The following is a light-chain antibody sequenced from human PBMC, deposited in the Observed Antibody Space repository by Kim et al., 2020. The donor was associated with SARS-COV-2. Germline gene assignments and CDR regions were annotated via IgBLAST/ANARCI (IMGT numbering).Light chain of an antibody. CDR2: YNW. J-gene: IGLJ3*02. CDR3: QVWDISSEHVL. V-gene: IGLV3-21*04. CDR1: SIESNT. Sequence: APRKAARGTCGGNSIESNTVHWNQQKPGQAPVLVIYYNWDRPAGIPERFAGANAEKTATLTSSRVEAGDEADYYCQVWDISSEHVLFGGGTQLTVL.